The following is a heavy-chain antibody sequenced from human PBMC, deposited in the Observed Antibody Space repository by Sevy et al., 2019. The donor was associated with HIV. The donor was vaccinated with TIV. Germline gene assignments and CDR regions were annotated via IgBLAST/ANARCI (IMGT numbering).Heavy chain of an antibody. CDR3: ATDPIIVLLVTDGMDV. D-gene: IGHD2-8*01. CDR1: GFTFTYAW. CDR2: IKSKPDGGTT. Sequence: GGSLRLSCAASGFTFTYAWMSWVRQAPGKGLEWVGRIKSKPDGGTTDYAAPVKGRFTISRDDYKNTLYLQMNSLKTEDSAVYYCATDPIIVLLVTDGMDVWGQGTTVTVSS. V-gene: IGHV3-15*01. J-gene: IGHJ6*02.